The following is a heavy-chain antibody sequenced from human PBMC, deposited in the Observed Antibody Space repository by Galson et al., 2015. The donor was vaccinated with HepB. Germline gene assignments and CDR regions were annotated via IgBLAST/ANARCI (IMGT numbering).Heavy chain of an antibody. CDR2: ISSSSSYI. D-gene: IGHD2-2*01. CDR3: ARDCSSTSCYYYYYMDV. V-gene: IGHV3-21*01. Sequence: LRLSCAASGFTFSSYSMNWVRQAPGKGLEWVSSISSSSSYIYYADSVKGRFTISRDNAKNSLYLQMNSLRAEDTAVYYCARDCSSTSCYYYYYMDVWGKGTTVTVSS. J-gene: IGHJ6*03. CDR1: GFTFSSYS.